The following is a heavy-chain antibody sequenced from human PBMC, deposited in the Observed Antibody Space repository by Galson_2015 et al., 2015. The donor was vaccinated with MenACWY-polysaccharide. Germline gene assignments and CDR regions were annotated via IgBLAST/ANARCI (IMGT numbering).Heavy chain of an antibody. CDR1: GYTFSGYH. D-gene: IGHD2-21*01. J-gene: IGHJ4*01. CDR3: ARWTSRGDPDGYLDY. CDR2: MNPNNGNT. V-gene: IGHV1-8*02. Sequence: SCKASGYTFSGYHIHWVRQAPGQGLEWMGWMNPNNGNTGYAQKLQGRVTMTRDTSINTAYMELSSLTSEDTAVYYCARWTSRGDPDGYLDYWGHGTLVTVSS.